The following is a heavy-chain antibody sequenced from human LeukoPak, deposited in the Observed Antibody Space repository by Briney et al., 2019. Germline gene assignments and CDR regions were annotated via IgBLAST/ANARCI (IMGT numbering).Heavy chain of an antibody. CDR3: AREVASSVEY. CDR1: GGSISSYY. Sequence: PSETLSLTCTVSGGSISSYYWSWIRQPPGKGLEWIGSIYYSGTTYYNPSLISRLTISVDTSRNQFSLRLSSVTAADTAVYHCAREVASSVEYWGQGSLVTVSS. D-gene: IGHD3-10*01. J-gene: IGHJ4*02. CDR2: IYYSGTT. V-gene: IGHV4-39*02.